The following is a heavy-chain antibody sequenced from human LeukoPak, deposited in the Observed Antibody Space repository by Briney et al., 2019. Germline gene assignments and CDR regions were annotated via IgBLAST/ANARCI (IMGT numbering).Heavy chain of an antibody. CDR3: ALGYYDSSGYYSDY. CDR1: GYTFTSYD. V-gene: IGHV1-18*01. J-gene: IGHJ4*02. D-gene: IGHD3-22*01. Sequence: GASVKVSCKASGYTFTSYDINWVRQATGQGLEWMGWMNPNSGNTNYAQKLQGRVTMTTDTSTSTAYMELRSLRSDDTAVYYCALGYYDSSGYYSDYWGQGTLVTVSS. CDR2: MNPNSGNT.